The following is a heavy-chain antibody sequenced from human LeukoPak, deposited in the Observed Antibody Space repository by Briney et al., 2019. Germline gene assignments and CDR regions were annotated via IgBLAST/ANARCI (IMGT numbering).Heavy chain of an antibody. V-gene: IGHV4-34*01. D-gene: IGHD3-22*01. CDR1: GGSFSGYY. CDR3: AGDRYYYDSSGYYLSY. CDR2: INHSGST. Sequence: SETLSLTCAVYGGSFSGYYWSWIRQPPGKGLEWIGEINHSGSTNYDPSLKSRVTISVDTSKNQFSLKLSSVTAADTAVCYCAGDRYYYDSSGYYLSYWGQGTLVTVSS. J-gene: IGHJ4*02.